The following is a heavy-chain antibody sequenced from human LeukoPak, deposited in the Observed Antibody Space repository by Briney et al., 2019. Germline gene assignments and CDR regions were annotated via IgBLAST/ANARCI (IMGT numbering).Heavy chain of an antibody. V-gene: IGHV4-30-4*08. CDR3: ARDPVALVVVPAAAHDAFDI. Sequence: SQTLSLTCTVSGGSISSGDYYWSWIRQPPGKGLEWIGHIYYSGSTYYNPSLKSRVTISVDTSKNQFSLKLSSVTAADTAVYYCARDPVALVVVPAAAHDAFDIWGQGTMVTVSS. J-gene: IGHJ3*02. D-gene: IGHD2-2*01. CDR1: GGSISSGDYY. CDR2: IYYSGST.